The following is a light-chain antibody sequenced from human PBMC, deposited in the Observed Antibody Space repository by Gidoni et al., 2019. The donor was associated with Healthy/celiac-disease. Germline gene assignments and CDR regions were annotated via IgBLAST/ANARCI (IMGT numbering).Light chain of an antibody. CDR3: QQYNNLPPYT. J-gene: IGKJ2*01. V-gene: IGKV3-15*01. CDR1: QCVISN. CDR2: GAS. Sequence: ELVMTQSPATLSVSPGERATLICSASQCVISNLAWYQRKPGQAPRLPIYGASTRANGIPARYSGSGSGTEFTLTISSLQSEDFAVYYCQQYNNLPPYTFGQGTKLEIK.